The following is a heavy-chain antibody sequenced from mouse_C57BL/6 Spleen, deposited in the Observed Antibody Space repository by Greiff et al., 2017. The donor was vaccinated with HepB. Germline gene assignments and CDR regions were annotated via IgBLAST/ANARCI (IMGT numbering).Heavy chain of an antibody. V-gene: IGHV1-82*01. CDR1: GYAFSSSW. J-gene: IGHJ2*01. Sequence: VQLQQSGPELVKPGASVKISCKASGYAFSSSWMNWVKQRPGKGLEWIGLIYPGDGDTNYNGKFKGKATLTADKSSSTAYMQLSSLTSEDSAVYFCARSEANWDVHDYWGQGTTLTVSS. CDR2: IYPGDGDT. D-gene: IGHD4-1*01. CDR3: ARSEANWDVHDY.